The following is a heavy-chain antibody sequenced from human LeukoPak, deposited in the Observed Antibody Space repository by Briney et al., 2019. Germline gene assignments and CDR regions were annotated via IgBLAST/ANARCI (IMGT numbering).Heavy chain of an antibody. D-gene: IGHD3-3*01. J-gene: IGHJ4*02. CDR1: GFTFGDYG. V-gene: IGHV3-49*03. Sequence: PGRSLRLSCTASGFTFGDYGMSWFRQAPGKGLEWVGFIRSKAYGGTTEYAASVKGRFTISRDDSKSIAYVQMNSLKTEDKAVYYCTRQVLRFLEGLYDYWGQGTLVTVSS. CDR2: IRSKAYGGTT. CDR3: TRQVLRFLEGLYDY.